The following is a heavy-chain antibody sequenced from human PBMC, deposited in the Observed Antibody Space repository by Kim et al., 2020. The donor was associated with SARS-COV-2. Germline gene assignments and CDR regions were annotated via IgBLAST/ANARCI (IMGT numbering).Heavy chain of an antibody. CDR3: TRVYSYYYGMDV. V-gene: IGHV3-9*01. Sequence: GYADSVKGRFTIARDNGKNALYLQLSSLRPEDTALYYCTRVYSYYYGMDVWGQGTPVTVSS. D-gene: IGHD5-18*01. J-gene: IGHJ6*02.